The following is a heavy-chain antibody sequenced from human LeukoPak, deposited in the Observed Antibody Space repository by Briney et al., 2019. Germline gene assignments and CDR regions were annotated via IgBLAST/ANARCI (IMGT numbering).Heavy chain of an antibody. CDR2: ISAYNGNT. Sequence: ASVKVSCKASGYTFTSYGISWVRQAPGQGLEWKGWISAYNGNTNYAQKFQGRATITADESTSTAYMELSSLRSEDTAVYYCARGRPYYDILTGDYYYYGMDVWGQGTTVTVSS. V-gene: IGHV1-18*01. D-gene: IGHD3-9*01. CDR1: GYTFTSYG. CDR3: ARGRPYYDILTGDYYYYGMDV. J-gene: IGHJ6*02.